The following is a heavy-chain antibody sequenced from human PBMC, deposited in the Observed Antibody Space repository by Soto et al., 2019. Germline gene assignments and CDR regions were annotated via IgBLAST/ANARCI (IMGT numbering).Heavy chain of an antibody. CDR1: GLTFSSYG. J-gene: IGHJ4*02. D-gene: IGHD6-19*01. CDR2: ISYDGSNK. V-gene: IGHV3-30*18. Sequence: GGSLRLSGAASGLTFSSYGIDWVRQAPGKGLEWVAVISYDGSNKYYADSVKGRFTISRDNSKNTLYLQMNSLRAEDTAVYYCAKDRLAVAGLFDYWGQGTLVTVSS. CDR3: AKDRLAVAGLFDY.